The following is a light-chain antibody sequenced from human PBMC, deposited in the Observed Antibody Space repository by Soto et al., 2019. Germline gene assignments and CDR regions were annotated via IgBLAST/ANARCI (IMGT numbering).Light chain of an antibody. CDR1: SNDVGGYDY. J-gene: IGLJ2*01. CDR3: TSYTGATHVV. V-gene: IGLV2-14*03. Sequence: QSALTQPASVSGSPGQSITISCTGTSNDVGGYDYVSWYQQHSSKVPKLIIYDVSKRPSGVSSRFFGSKSGNTASLTISGLQAEDEAEYYCTSYTGATHVVFGGGTKLTVL. CDR2: DVS.